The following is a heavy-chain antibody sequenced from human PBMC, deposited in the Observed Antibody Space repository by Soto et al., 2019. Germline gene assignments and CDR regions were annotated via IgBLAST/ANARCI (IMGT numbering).Heavy chain of an antibody. D-gene: IGHD6-19*01. CDR1: GGTFSSYA. CDR2: IIPIFGTA. J-gene: IGHJ6*02. Sequence: QVQLVQSGAEVKKPGSSVKVPCKASGGTFSSYAISWVRQAPGQGLEWMGGIIPIFGTANYAQKFQGRVTITADESTSTAYMELSSLRSEDTAVYYCARSIAVAGTDYYYYGMDVWGQGTTVTVSS. V-gene: IGHV1-69*01. CDR3: ARSIAVAGTDYYYYGMDV.